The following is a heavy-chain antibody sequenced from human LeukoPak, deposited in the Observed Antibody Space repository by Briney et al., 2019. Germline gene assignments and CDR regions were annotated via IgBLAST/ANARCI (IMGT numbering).Heavy chain of an antibody. D-gene: IGHD6-19*01. J-gene: IGHJ4*02. V-gene: IGHV3-74*01. CDR3: AKASWVSSTDAVR. Sequence: GGSLRLSCAASGFTFSGYWMHWVRQAPGKGLEWVSRINEGGSVISYADSVKGRFNISRENAKKTVYLQMDSLRVEDTAIYYCAKASWVSSTDAVRWGQGTLVTVSS. CDR1: GFTFSGYW. CDR2: INEGGSVI.